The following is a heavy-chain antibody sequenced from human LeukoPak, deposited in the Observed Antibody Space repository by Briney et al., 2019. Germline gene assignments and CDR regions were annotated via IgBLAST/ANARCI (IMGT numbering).Heavy chain of an antibody. Sequence: GASVKVSCKASGGTFSSYAISWVRQAPGQGLEWMGRIIPIFGIANYAQKFRGRVMITADKSTSTAYMELSSLRSEDTAVYYCARSDIVLMVYAIAPFDYWGQGTLVTVSS. J-gene: IGHJ4*02. CDR3: ARSDIVLMVYAIAPFDY. V-gene: IGHV1-69*04. CDR1: GGTFSSYA. CDR2: IIPIFGIA. D-gene: IGHD2-8*01.